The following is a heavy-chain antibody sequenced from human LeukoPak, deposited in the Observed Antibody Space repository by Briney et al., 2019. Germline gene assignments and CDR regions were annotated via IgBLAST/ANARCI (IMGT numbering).Heavy chain of an antibody. V-gene: IGHV4-39*01. D-gene: IGHD3-3*01. CDR1: GGSTSSSNYY. J-gene: IGHJ4*02. CDR3: ARLGAGPTYYDFWSGYSSFYFDY. CDR2: IHYSGNT. Sequence: SETLSLTCTVSGGSTSSSNYYWGWLRQPPGKGLEWIGGIHYSGNTYYNPSLKSRVTISVDTSKNQFSLKLSSVTAADTAVYYCARLGAGPTYYDFWSGYSSFYFDYWGRGTLVTVSS.